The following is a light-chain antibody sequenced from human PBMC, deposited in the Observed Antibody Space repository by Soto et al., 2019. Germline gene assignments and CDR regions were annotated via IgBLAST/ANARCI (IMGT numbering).Light chain of an antibody. CDR3: YSAADNNYV. V-gene: IGLV3-27*01. CDR2: KDS. Sequence: SYELTQPSSVSVSPGQTARITCSGDVLAKKYARWFRQKPGQAPVLVIYKDSERPSGIPERFSGSSSGTTVTLTISGAQVEDEADYYCYSAADNNYVFGTGTKLTVL. J-gene: IGLJ1*01. CDR1: VLAKKY.